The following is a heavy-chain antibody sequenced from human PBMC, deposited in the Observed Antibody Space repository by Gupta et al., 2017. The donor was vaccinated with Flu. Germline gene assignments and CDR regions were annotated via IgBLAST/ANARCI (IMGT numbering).Heavy chain of an antibody. Sequence: QDHLVQSGTEVKKPGASVKVSCKASGYTFSTTGIMWVRQAPGQGLEWMGGISVYNGNTDYAQKVQGRVTVTADTSASTAYMELRNLRPDDTAVYFCARWVYDAGGYLDDWGQGTLVTVSS. D-gene: IGHD3-22*01. CDR1: GYTFSTTG. V-gene: IGHV1-18*01. CDR3: ARWVYDAGGYLDD. CDR2: ISVYNGNT. J-gene: IGHJ4*02.